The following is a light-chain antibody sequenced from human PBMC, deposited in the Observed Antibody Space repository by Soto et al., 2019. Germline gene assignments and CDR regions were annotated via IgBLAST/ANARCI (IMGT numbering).Light chain of an antibody. CDR3: YSAADNILAYV. J-gene: IGLJ1*01. CDR2: KDT. CDR1: VLAKKY. V-gene: IGLV3-27*01. Sequence: SYELTQPSSVSVSPGQTARITCSGDVLAKKYARWFQQKPGQAPILVIYKDTERPSGIPERFSGSSSGTTVTLTISGAQVEDEADYYCYSAADNILAYVFGTGTKLTVL.